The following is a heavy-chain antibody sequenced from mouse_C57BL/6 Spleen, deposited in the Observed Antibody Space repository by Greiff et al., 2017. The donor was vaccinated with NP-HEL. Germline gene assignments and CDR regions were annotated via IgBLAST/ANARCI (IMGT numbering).Heavy chain of an antibody. CDR3: ARRYDNYFDY. CDR1: GFTFSSYG. D-gene: IGHD2-12*01. J-gene: IGHJ2*01. Sequence: EVKLVESGGDLVKPGGSLKLSCAASGFTFSSYGMSWVRQTPDKRLEWVATISSGGSYTYYPDSVKGRFTISRDHAKNTLYLQMSSLKSEDTAMYYCARRYDNYFDYWGQGTTLTVSS. V-gene: IGHV5-6*02. CDR2: ISSGGSYT.